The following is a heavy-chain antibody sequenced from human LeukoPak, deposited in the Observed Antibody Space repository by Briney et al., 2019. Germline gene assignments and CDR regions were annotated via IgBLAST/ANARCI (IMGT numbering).Heavy chain of an antibody. CDR1: GGSISSYY. Sequence: PSETLSLTCTVSGGSISSYYWSWIRQPPGKGLEWIGYIYYSGSTNYNPSLKSRVTISVDTSKNQFPLKLSSVTAADTAVYYCASSISYYDYVWGSYRYLSFDYWGQGTLVTVSS. D-gene: IGHD3-16*02. CDR3: ASSISYYDYVWGSYRYLSFDY. CDR2: IYYSGST. V-gene: IGHV4-59*01. J-gene: IGHJ4*02.